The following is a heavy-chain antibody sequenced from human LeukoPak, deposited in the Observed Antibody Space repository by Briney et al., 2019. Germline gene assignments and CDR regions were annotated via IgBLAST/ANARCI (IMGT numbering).Heavy chain of an antibody. CDR3: ARHALGGCSGGRGFTSIHYYGMDV. J-gene: IGHJ6*02. CDR2: NFPGDSDT. D-gene: IGHD2-15*01. Sequence: GEALNISCKGYGYSFSHYWIGWVRQTPRKGLEWMGINFPGDSDTKYSPSFQGPVTISVVKSLSTAYLQWTSLRASDTAIYYCARHALGGCSGGRGFTSIHYYGMDVWGQGTTVTVSS. V-gene: IGHV5-51*01. CDR1: GYSFSHYW.